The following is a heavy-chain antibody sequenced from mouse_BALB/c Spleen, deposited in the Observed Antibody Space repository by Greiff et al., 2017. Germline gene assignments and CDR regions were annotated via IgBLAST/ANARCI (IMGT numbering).Heavy chain of an antibody. J-gene: IGHJ3*01. CDR2: INPSSGYT. V-gene: IGHV1-4*02. Sequence: QVQLKESAAELARPGASVKMSCKASGYTFTSYTMHWVKQRPGQGLEWIGYINPSSGYTEYNQKFKDKTTLTADKSSSTAYMQLSSLTSEDSAVYYCARYSGSSLFAYWGQGTLVTVSA. CDR1: GYTFTSYT. D-gene: IGHD1-1*01. CDR3: ARYSGSSLFAY.